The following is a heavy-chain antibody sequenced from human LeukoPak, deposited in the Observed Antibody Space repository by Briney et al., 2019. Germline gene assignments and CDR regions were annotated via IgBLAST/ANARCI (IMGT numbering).Heavy chain of an antibody. V-gene: IGHV3-23*01. Sequence: GGSLRLSCAASGFTFSSYAMSWVRQAPGKGLEWVSALSGSGANTYYADSVKGRFTISRDNSKNTLYLQVNSLRAEDTAVYYCATDDNYYGSGSYYFYWGQGTLVTVSS. J-gene: IGHJ4*02. CDR3: ATDDNYYGSGSYYFY. CDR1: GFTFSSYA. D-gene: IGHD3-10*01. CDR2: LSGSGANT.